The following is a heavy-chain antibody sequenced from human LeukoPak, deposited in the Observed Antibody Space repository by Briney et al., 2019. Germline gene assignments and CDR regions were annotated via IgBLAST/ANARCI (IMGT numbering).Heavy chain of an antibody. CDR3: AKVRQQWLVENAFDI. Sequence: PGGSLRLSCAASGFTFDDYAMHWVRQAPGKGLEWVSGISWNSGSIGYADSVKGRFTISRDNAKNSLCLQMNSLRAEDTALYYCAKVRQQWLVENAFDIWGQGTMVIVSS. CDR1: GFTFDDYA. V-gene: IGHV3-9*01. CDR2: ISWNSGSI. J-gene: IGHJ3*02. D-gene: IGHD6-19*01.